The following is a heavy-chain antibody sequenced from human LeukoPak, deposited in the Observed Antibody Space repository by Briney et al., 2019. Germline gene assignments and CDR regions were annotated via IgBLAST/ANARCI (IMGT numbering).Heavy chain of an antibody. CDR1: GYIFTSYW. CDR2: IYPGDSDT. J-gene: IGHJ3*02. Sequence: LGESLKISCKGSGYIFTSYWIGWVRQMPGKGLEWMGIIYPGDSDTRYSPSFQGQVTISADKSISTAYLQWSSLKASDTAMYYCARPWGNYYGSGSYDAFDIWGQGTMVTVSS. D-gene: IGHD3-10*01. CDR3: ARPWGNYYGSGSYDAFDI. V-gene: IGHV5-51*01.